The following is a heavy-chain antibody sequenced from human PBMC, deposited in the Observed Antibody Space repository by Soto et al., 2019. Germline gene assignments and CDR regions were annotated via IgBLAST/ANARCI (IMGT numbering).Heavy chain of an antibody. J-gene: IGHJ4*02. CDR2: ISGSGGST. CDR1: GFTFSNYA. Sequence: GGSLRLSCAGSGFTFSNYAMSWVRQAPGKGLAWVSAISGSGGSTYYADSVKGRFTISRDNSKNTLYLQMNSLRAEDTALFYCAKVPVGATGRFDYWGQGTLVTVSS. CDR3: AKVPVGATGRFDY. V-gene: IGHV3-23*01. D-gene: IGHD1-26*01.